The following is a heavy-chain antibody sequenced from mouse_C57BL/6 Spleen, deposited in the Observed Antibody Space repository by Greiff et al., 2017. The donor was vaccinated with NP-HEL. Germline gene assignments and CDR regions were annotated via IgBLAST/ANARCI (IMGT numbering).Heavy chain of an antibody. CDR1: GYTFTDYY. V-gene: IGHV1-26*01. Sequence: VQLQQSGPELVKPGASVKISCKASGYTFTDYYMNWVKQSHGKSLEWIGDINPNNGGTSYNQKFKGKATLTVDKSSSTAYMELRSLTSEDSAVYYCARGYYGSRNYYYAMDYWGQGTSVTVSS. CDR3: ARGYYGSRNYYYAMDY. CDR2: INPNNGGT. D-gene: IGHD1-1*01. J-gene: IGHJ4*01.